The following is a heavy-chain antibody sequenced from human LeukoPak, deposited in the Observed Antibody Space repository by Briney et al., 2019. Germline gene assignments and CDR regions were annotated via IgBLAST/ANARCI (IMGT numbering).Heavy chain of an antibody. Sequence: PGGSLRLSCKGSGYTFSSYWIGWVRQMPRKGLEWMGIIYPGDSDTRYSPSLQGQVTISVDTSIGTAYLQWSSLKASDTAIYYCARQNDFRLDYWGQGTLVTVSS. CDR3: ARQNDFRLDY. CDR1: GYTFSSYW. J-gene: IGHJ4*02. CDR2: IYPGDSDT. D-gene: IGHD3-3*01. V-gene: IGHV5-51*01.